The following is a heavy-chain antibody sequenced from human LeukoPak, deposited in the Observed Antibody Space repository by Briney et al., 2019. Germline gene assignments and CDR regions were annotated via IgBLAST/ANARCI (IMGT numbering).Heavy chain of an antibody. CDR2: IFGSGSN. J-gene: IGHJ6*03. CDR1: SGSIFSSNW. Sequence: SETLSLTCAVSSGSIFSSNWWSWVRQPSGKGLGWGGQIFGSGSNSYSPSLKSRVTISIETYKNQFSLKLSSVTDADTAVYYCDRGSSSWLPYHMDVWGKGTTVTVSS. V-gene: IGHV4-4*02. CDR3: DRGSSSWLPYHMDV. D-gene: IGHD6-13*01.